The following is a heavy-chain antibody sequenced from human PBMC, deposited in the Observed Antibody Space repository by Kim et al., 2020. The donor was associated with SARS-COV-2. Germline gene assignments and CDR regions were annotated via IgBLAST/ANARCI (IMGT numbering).Heavy chain of an antibody. J-gene: IGHJ3*02. D-gene: IGHD3-10*01. Sequence: AQKFQGRVTMTEDTSTDTAYMELSSLRSEDTAVYYCATDRQGMAKGNFDIWGQGTMVTVSS. CDR3: ATDRQGMAKGNFDI. V-gene: IGHV1-24*01.